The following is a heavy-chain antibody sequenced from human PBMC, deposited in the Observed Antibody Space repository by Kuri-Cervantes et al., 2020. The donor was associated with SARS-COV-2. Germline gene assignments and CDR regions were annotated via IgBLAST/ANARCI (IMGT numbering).Heavy chain of an antibody. J-gene: IGHJ6*02. CDR1: GGSFSGYY. D-gene: IGHD1-7*01. V-gene: IGHV4-34*01. CDR2: INHSGST. CDR3: ARDPTTYGMDV. Sequence: GSLRLSCAVYGGSFSGYYWSWIRQPPGKGLEWIGEINHSGSTNYNPSLKSRVTISVDTSKNQFSLKLSSVTAADTAVYYCARDPTTYGMDVWGQGTTVTVSS.